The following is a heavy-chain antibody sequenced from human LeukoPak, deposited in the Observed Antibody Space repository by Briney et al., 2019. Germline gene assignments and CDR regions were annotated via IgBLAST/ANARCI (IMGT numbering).Heavy chain of an antibody. V-gene: IGHV1-18*01. J-gene: IGHJ4*02. D-gene: IGHD6-19*01. Sequence: ASVKVSCKASGYTFDTYVISWVRQAPGQGLEWMGGISGYNGDTNYAQKFQGRVTMTTDTSTRTAYMEVRSLRSDDTAFYYCARAAAVAARLDYWGRGTLVTVSS. CDR3: ARAAAVAARLDY. CDR2: ISGYNGDT. CDR1: GYTFDTYV.